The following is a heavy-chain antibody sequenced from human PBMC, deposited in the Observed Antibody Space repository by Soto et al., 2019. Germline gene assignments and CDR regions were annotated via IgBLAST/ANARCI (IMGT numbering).Heavy chain of an antibody. CDR1: GGSFSGYQ. V-gene: IGHV4-34*01. J-gene: IGHJ6*03. CDR2: INDSGNI. CDR3: ARGLILWFGELSRRGGYYYYMDV. D-gene: IGHD3-10*01. Sequence: QVQLQQWGAGLLKPSETLSLTCAVYGGSFSGYQWTWIRQPPGKGLEWIGEINDSGNINYNPALKGRVTILLDTPKKQISLRLSSETAADSAVYYCARGLILWFGELSRRGGYYYYMDVWGKGTTVTVSS.